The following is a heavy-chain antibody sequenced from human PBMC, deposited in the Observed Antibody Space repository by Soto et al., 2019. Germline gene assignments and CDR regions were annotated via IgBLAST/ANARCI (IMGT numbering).Heavy chain of an antibody. CDR2: VHSSGIT. V-gene: IGHV4-61*01. J-gene: IGHJ5*02. D-gene: IGHD3-16*01. Sequence: SETLSLTCTVSGGSVSNDNFYWSWILQPPGKGLEWIGYVHSSGITNYNPSLKRRVTISVDKSRNQFSLRLSSVTDADAAVYYCARGLTMGQLPSHFDHWGQGTLVTVSS. CDR1: GGSVSNDNFY. CDR3: ARGLTMGQLPSHFDH.